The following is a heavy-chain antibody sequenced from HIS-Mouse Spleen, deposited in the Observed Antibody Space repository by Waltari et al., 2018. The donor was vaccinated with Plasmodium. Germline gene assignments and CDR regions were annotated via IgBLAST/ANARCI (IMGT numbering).Heavy chain of an antibody. J-gene: IGHJ5*02. Sequence: QVQLVQSGAEVKKPGASVKVSCKASGYTFTGYYMHWVRQAPGQGLEWMGWINPNSGGTNYAQKFQGRVTMTRDTSISTAYMELSRLRSNDTTVYYCAIRSSNNHYYHSNTVGCDPGGEGTLVTVSS. CDR2: INPNSGGT. CDR3: AIRSSNNHYYHSNTVGCDP. V-gene: IGHV1-2*02. CDR1: GYTFTGYY. D-gene: IGHD3-22*01.